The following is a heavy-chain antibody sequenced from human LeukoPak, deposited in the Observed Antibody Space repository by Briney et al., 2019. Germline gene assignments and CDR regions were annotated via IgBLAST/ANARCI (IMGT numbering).Heavy chain of an antibody. CDR3: ARAVRAAAVGYFDY. J-gene: IGHJ4*02. CDR2: ISAYNGNT. Sequence: ASVKVSCKASGYTFTSYGISWVRQAPGQGLEWMGWISAYNGNTNYAQKLQGRVTMTTDTSTSTAYMELRSLRSDDTAVYYCARAVRAAAVGYFDYWGQGTLVTVSS. V-gene: IGHV1-18*01. CDR1: GYTFTSYG. D-gene: IGHD6-13*01.